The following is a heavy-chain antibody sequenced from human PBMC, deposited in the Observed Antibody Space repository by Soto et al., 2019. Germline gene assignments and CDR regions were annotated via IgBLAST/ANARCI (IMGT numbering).Heavy chain of an antibody. Sequence: QVQLVQSGAEVKKPGASVKVSCKASGYTFTSYAMHWVRQAPGQRLEWMGWINAGNGNTKYSQKFQGRGTITRDTSASTAYMELSSLRSEDTAVYYCARDLGYCSGGSCYSQYYYYYYYMDVWGKGTTVTVSS. D-gene: IGHD2-15*01. J-gene: IGHJ6*03. CDR2: INAGNGNT. CDR1: GYTFTSYA. V-gene: IGHV1-3*01. CDR3: ARDLGYCSGGSCYSQYYYYYYYMDV.